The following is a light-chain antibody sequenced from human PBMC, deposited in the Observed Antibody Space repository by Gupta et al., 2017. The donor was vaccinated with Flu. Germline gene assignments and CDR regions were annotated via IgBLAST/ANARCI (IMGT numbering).Light chain of an antibody. J-gene: IGLJ3*02. CDR2: QDS. CDR3: QAWDSSHWV. CDR1: KLGDKY. V-gene: IGLV3-1*01. Sequence: SYELTQPPSVSVSPGQTARITCSGDKLGDKYACWYQQKPGQSPVLVIYQDSKRPSGIPERFSGSNSGNTATLTISGTQAMDEADYYCQAWDSSHWVFGGGTKLTVL.